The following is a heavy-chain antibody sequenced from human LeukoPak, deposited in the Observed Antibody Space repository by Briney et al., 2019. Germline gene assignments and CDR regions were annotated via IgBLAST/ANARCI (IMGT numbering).Heavy chain of an antibody. V-gene: IGHV3-43*02. Sequence: GGSLRLSCVASGFTFEDYGTHWVRQAPGKGLEWVSLISGRGDATFYADSVEGRFTISRDNTKGSLYLQMNSLRSEDTAIYYCANDISFIVFGVDSWGQGSLVVVST. CDR2: ISGRGDAT. CDR3: ANDISFIVFGVDS. J-gene: IGHJ4*02. D-gene: IGHD2-15*01. CDR1: GFTFEDYG.